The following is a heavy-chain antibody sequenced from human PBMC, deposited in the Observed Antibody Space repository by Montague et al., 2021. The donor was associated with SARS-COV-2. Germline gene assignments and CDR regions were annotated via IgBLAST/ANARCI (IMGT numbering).Heavy chain of an antibody. CDR3: ARVATMVRGVIPGYFGY. CDR2: IYYSGST. Sequence: SETLSLTSTVSGGSISSSSYYWGWIRQPPGKGLEWIGSIYYSGSTYYXPSLKSRVTISVDTSKNQFSLKLSSVTAADTAVYYCARVATMVRGVIPGYFGYWGQGTLVTVSS. V-gene: IGHV4-39*01. D-gene: IGHD3-10*01. J-gene: IGHJ4*02. CDR1: GGSISSSSYY.